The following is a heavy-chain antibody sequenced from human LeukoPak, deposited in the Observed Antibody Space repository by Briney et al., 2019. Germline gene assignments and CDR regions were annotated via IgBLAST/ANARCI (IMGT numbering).Heavy chain of an antibody. CDR1: GGSISSGGYY. D-gene: IGHD2-2*01. CDR2: IYYSGST. J-gene: IGHJ5*02. V-gene: IGHV4-61*08. Sequence: PSQTLSLTCTVSGGSISSGGYYWSWIRQPPGKGLEWIGYIYYSGSTNYNPSLKSRVTISVDTSNNHFSLKLTSVTAADTAVYYCARATEPGSSTWDWFDPWGQGTLVTVSS. CDR3: ARATEPGSSTWDWFDP.